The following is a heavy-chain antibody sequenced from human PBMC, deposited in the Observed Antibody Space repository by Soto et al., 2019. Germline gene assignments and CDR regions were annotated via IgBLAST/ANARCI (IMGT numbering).Heavy chain of an antibody. CDR3: ARESYSSSWSRSYYYYYMDV. D-gene: IGHD6-13*01. V-gene: IGHV4-39*01. J-gene: IGHJ6*03. CDR2: IYYSGST. CDR1: GGSISSSSYY. Sequence: WETLSLTCTVSGGSISSSSYYWGWIRQPPGKGLEWIGSIYYSGSTYYNPSLKSRVTISVDTSKNQFSLKLSSVTAADTAVYYCARESYSSSWSRSYYYYYMDVWGKGTTVTVSS.